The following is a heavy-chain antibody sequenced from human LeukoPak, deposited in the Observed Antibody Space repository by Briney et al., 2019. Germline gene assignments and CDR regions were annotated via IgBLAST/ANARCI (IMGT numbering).Heavy chain of an antibody. V-gene: IGHV3-53*01. CDR2: IYSGGST. Sequence: GGSLRLSCAASGFTVSSNYMSWVRQAPGKGLEWVSVIYSGGSTYYADSVKGRFTISRDNSKNTLYLQMNSLRAEDTAVYYCARGYSSTIYYYYYMDVWGKGTTVTVSS. CDR3: ARGYSSTIYYYYYMDV. D-gene: IGHD6-13*01. CDR1: GFTVSSNY. J-gene: IGHJ6*03.